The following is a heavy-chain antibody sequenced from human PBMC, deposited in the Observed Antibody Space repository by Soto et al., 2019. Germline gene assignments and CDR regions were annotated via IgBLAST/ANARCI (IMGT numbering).Heavy chain of an antibody. V-gene: IGHV4-34*01. CDR3: ARRYSYGLIDY. CDR1: CGSFSGYY. D-gene: IGHD5-18*01. J-gene: IGHJ4*02. Sequence: QVQLQQWGAGLLKPSETLSLTCAVYCGSFSGYYWSWIRQPPGKGLEWIGEINHSGSTNYNPSLKSRVNRSVDTSKNQFSLKLSSVTAAATAVYYCARRYSYGLIDYWGQGTLFTVSS. CDR2: INHSGST.